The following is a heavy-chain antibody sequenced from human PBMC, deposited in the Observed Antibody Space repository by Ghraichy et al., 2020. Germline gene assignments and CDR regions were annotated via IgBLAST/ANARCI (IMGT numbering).Heavy chain of an antibody. CDR1: GFTFSSYA. V-gene: IGHV3-23*01. J-gene: IGHJ4*02. CDR3: AKTLILWFGELIGFDY. CDR2: ISGSGGST. D-gene: IGHD3-10*01. Sequence: GGSLRLSCAASGFTFSSYAMSWVRQAPGKGLEWVSAISGSGGSTYYADSVKGRFTISRDNSKNTLYLQMNSLKAEETAVYYCAKTLILWFGELIGFDYWGQGTLVTVSS.